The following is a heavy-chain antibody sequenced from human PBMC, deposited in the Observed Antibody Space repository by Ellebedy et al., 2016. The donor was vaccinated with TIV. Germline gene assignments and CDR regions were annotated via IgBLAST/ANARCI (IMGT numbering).Heavy chain of an antibody. J-gene: IGHJ5*02. CDR1: GYIFTSYW. CDR2: IYPSESDT. CDR3: ARGYYSGRVDP. Sequence: GESLKISCEGSGYIFTSYWIDWVRQLPGKGLEWMGTIYPSESDTRSSPSFEGQVTIAADKSNNTSYLQWNTLKASDTAMYYCARGYYSGRVDPWGQGTLVTVSS. D-gene: IGHD6-19*01. V-gene: IGHV5-51*01.